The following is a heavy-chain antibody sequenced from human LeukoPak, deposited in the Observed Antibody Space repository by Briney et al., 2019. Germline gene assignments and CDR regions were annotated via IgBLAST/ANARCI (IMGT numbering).Heavy chain of an antibody. CDR1: GFTFSDYT. J-gene: IGHJ5*02. CDR2: IDISSSST. V-gene: IGHV3-48*01. Sequence: PGGSLRLSCAASGFTFSDYTMNWVRQAPGKGLEWISYIDISSSSTYYADSVKGRFTISRDNVKNSLYLQMSSLRAEDTALYYCARGPPLFDPWGQGTLVTVSP. CDR3: ARGPPLFDP.